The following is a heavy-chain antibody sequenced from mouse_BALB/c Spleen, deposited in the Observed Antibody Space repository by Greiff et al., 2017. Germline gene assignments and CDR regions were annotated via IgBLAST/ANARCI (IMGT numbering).Heavy chain of an antibody. V-gene: IGHV1-54*01. D-gene: IGHD2-4*01. J-gene: IGHJ4*01. CDR2: INPGSGGT. Sequence: QVQLQQSGAELVRPGTSVKVSCKASGYAFTNYLIEWVKQRPGQGLEWIGVINPGSGGTNYNEKFKGKATLTADKSSSTAYMQLSSLRSDDSAVYFCARYDYYYAMDYWGQGTSVTVSS. CDR1: GYAFTNYL. CDR3: ARYDYYYAMDY.